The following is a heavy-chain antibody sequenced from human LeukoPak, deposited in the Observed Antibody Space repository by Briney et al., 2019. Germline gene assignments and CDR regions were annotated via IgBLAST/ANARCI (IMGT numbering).Heavy chain of an antibody. Sequence: ASVKVSCKASGYTFTSYGISWVRQAPGQGLEWMGWISAYNGNTNYAQKLQGRVTMTTDTSTSTVYMELSSLRSEDTAVYYCARDNTLSESGYFDYWGQGTLVTVSS. CDR3: ARDNTLSESGYFDY. CDR1: GYTFTSYG. CDR2: ISAYNGNT. D-gene: IGHD3-3*01. J-gene: IGHJ4*02. V-gene: IGHV1-18*01.